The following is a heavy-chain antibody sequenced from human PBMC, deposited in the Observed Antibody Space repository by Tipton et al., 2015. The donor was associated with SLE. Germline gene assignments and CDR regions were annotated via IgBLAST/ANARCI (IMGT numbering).Heavy chain of an antibody. J-gene: IGHJ3*01. V-gene: IGHV3-30*03. Sequence: SLRLSCAASGSTFSSHGMHWVRQAPGKGLEWVAVASSDESYRHYADSVKGRFTISRDNPNNRLYLQMNSLKGDDTAMYYCVREVDGFDVWGQGTMVTVSS. CDR1: GSTFSSHG. CDR3: VREVDGFDV. CDR2: ASSDESYR.